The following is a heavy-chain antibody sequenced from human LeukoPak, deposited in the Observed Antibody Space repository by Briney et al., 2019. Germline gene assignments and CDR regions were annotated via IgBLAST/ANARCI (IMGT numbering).Heavy chain of an antibody. V-gene: IGHV3-74*01. D-gene: IGHD3-10*01. Sequence: PGGSLRLSCEASGFTFSQYWMHWVRQAPGKGLVWVSRIDPDGSSTNYADSVKGRFTISRDNAKNTLYLQLNSLRAEDTAVYYCAGRSGSFDCWGQGTLVTVSS. CDR2: IDPDGSST. CDR3: AGRSGSFDC. CDR1: GFTFSQYW. J-gene: IGHJ4*02.